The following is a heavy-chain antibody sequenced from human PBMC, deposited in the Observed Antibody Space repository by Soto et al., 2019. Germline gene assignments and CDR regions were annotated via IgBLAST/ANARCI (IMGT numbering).Heavy chain of an antibody. Sequence: QVQLGRSGAEVKKPESSVKVSCKAPGGTFSTYAISWVRQAPGQGLEWMGGIIPMFGTANYAQRFQDRVTITADESTNTVYMELSSLRSEDTAVYFCASGIQLWLRRINNGYSGWGQGTLVTVSS. CDR1: GGTFSTYA. CDR3: ASGIQLWLRRINNGYSG. V-gene: IGHV1-69*12. J-gene: IGHJ4*02. CDR2: IIPMFGTA. D-gene: IGHD5-18*01.